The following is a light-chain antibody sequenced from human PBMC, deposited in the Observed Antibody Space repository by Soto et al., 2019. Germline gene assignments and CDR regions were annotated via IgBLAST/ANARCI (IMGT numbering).Light chain of an antibody. CDR1: QTISSYY. V-gene: IGKV3-20*01. CDR2: GAS. CDR3: QQYRSSPPEFT. J-gene: IGKJ3*01. Sequence: EIVLTQSPGTLSLSAGERATLSYRASQTISSYYLAWYQQKPGQAPRLLIFGASYRATGIPDRFSGSGSGTDFTLTIIRLEPEDFAVYYCQQYRSSPPEFTFGPGTKVDIK.